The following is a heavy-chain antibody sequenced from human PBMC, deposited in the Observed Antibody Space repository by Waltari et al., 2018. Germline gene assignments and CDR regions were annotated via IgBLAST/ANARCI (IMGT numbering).Heavy chain of an antibody. CDR2: IDVGAYT. CDR1: GFTGSHNY. D-gene: IGHD3-22*01. J-gene: IGHJ4*02. V-gene: IGHV3-66*02. CDR3: ARSPRYDSPD. Sequence: EVQLAESGGGLVPPGGSLRISCAASGFTGSHNYMSWVRQAPGTGMEWVSLIDVGAYTQYADSVNGRFTISGDKSKNTLYLQMNSRRVEDTAVYYCARSPRYDSPDWGQGTLVTVSS.